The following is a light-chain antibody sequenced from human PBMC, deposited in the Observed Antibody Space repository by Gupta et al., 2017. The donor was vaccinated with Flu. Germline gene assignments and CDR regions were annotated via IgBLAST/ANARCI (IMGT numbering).Light chain of an antibody. CDR1: QSVSSN. CDR2: GAS. J-gene: IGKJ4*01. Sequence: EIVMTQSPATLSVSPGERATLSCRASQSVSSNLAWYQQKPGQAPRLHIYGASTRATGIPARFSGSGSGTEFTLTISSLQSEDFAVYYCQQYNNWHALTFGGGTKVEIK. V-gene: IGKV3-15*01. CDR3: QQYNNWHALT.